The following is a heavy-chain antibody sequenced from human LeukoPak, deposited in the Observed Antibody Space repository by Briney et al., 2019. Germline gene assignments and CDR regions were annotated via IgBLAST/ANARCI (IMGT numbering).Heavy chain of an antibody. CDR1: GFTFSSYA. CDR3: AKDTRRYSSPTYFDY. D-gene: IGHD6-13*01. Sequence: GGSLRLSCAASGFTFSSYAMSWVCQAPGKGLEWVSAISGSGGSTYYADSVKGRFTISRDNSKNTLYLQMNSLRAEDTAVYYCAKDTRRYSSPTYFDYWGQGTLVTVSS. J-gene: IGHJ4*02. CDR2: ISGSGGST. V-gene: IGHV3-23*01.